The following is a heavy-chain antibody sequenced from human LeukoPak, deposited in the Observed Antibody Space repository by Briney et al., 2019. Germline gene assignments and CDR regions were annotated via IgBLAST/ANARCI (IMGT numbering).Heavy chain of an antibody. CDR3: ARDGPSKWFGELLNY. Sequence: ASVKVSCKASEYTFTGYHMHWVRQAPGQGLEWMGRINPNSGGTNYAQKFQGRVTMTRDTSISTAYMELSSLRSDDTAVYYCARDGPSKWFGELLNYWGQGTLVTVSS. J-gene: IGHJ4*02. CDR2: INPNSGGT. D-gene: IGHD3-10*01. CDR1: EYTFTGYH. V-gene: IGHV1-2*06.